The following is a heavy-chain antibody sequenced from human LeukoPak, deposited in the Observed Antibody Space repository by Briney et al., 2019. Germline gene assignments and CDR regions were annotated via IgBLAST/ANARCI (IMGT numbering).Heavy chain of an antibody. CDR2: IRYDGSNK. CDR3: AKDLGGSSKVGGYYFDY. J-gene: IGHJ4*02. Sequence: GGSLRLSCAASGFTFSSYGMHWVRRAPGKGLEWVAFIRYDGSNKYYADSVKGRFTISRDNSKNTLYLQMNSLRAEDTAVYYCAKDLGGSSKVGGYYFDYWGQGTLVTVSS. V-gene: IGHV3-30*02. CDR1: GFTFSSYG. D-gene: IGHD1-26*01.